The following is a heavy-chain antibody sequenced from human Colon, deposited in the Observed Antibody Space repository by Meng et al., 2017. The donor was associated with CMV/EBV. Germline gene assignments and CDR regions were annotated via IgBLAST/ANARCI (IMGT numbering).Heavy chain of an antibody. V-gene: IGHV3-21*01. D-gene: IGHD3-22*01. CDR1: RFTFSSYS. CDR2: ISSSSSYI. CDR3: ARDHPSGYYYAFDY. J-gene: IGHJ4*02. Sequence: GESLKISCAASRFTFSSYSMNWVRQTPGKGLEWVSSISSSSSYIYYADSVKGRFTISRDNAKNSLYLQMNSLRAEDTAVYYCARDHPSGYYYAFDYWGQGTLVTVSS.